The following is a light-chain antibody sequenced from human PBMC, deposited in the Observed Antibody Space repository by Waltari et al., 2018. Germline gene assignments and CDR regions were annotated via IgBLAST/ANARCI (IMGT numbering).Light chain of an antibody. Sequence: QSALTQPASVSGSPGQSISISCTGTNRDVGSSDYVSWYQQYPCQAPKLLIYEVNNRPSGLSSRFSGSKAGNTASLTISGLQADDEADYYCSSYRSTSTLYVFGTGTKVTVL. V-gene: IGLV2-14*01. CDR2: EVN. CDR3: SSYRSTSTLYV. J-gene: IGLJ1*01. CDR1: NRDVGSSDY.